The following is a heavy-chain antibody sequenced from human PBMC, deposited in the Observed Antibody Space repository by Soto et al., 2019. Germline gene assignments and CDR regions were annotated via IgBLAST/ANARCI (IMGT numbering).Heavy chain of an antibody. J-gene: IGHJ6*02. CDR2: INWNGGSI. Sequence: GGSLRLSCAASGFTFDDYGMSWVRQTPGKGLEWVSGINWNGGSIGQADSLKGRFTISRDNAKNSLYLQMNSLRAEDTALYYCARGVGATYYYYGMDVWGQGTTVTVS. V-gene: IGHV3-20*04. CDR3: ARGVGATYYYYGMDV. CDR1: GFTFDDYG. D-gene: IGHD1-26*01.